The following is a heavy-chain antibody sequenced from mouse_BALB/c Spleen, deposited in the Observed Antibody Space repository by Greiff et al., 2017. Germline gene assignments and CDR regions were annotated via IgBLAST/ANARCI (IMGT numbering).Heavy chain of an antibody. J-gene: IGHJ3*01. CDR1: GFTFSSYA. Sequence: EVKVVESGGGLVKPGGSLKLSCAASGFTFSSYAMSWVRQSPEKRLEWVAEISSGGSYTYYPDTVTGRFTISRDNAKNTLYLEMSSLRSEDTAMYYCARSSLLRLRAWFAYWGQGTLVTVSA. V-gene: IGHV5-9-4*01. D-gene: IGHD1-2*01. CDR2: ISSGGSYT. CDR3: ARSSLLRLRAWFAY.